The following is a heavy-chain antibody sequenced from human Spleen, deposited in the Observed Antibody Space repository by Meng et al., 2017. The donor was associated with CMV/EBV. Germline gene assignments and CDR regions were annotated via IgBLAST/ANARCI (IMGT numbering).Heavy chain of an antibody. J-gene: IGHJ4*02. CDR3: ARSVSSTPAFDY. Sequence: SETLSLTCTVSGGSISSYYWSWIRQPPGKGLEWIGYIYYTGSTNYNPSLKSRVTISVDTSKNQFSLKLSSVTAADTAVYYCARSVSSTPAFDYWGQGTLVTVSS. CDR2: IYYTGST. CDR1: GGSISSYY. D-gene: IGHD6-6*01. V-gene: IGHV4-59*12.